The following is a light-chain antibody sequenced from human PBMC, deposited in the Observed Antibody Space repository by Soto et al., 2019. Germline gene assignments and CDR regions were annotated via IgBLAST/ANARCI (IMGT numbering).Light chain of an antibody. CDR1: HSVSSSY. Sequence: EIVLTQSPGTLSFSPGERATLSCRASHSVSSSYLAWYQQKPGQAPRLLIYRASSRATGIPDRFSGSGSGTDFTLTISRLEPEDFAVYYCQQYGSSPPITFGQGTRLEIK. V-gene: IGKV3-20*01. CDR2: RAS. J-gene: IGKJ5*01. CDR3: QQYGSSPPIT.